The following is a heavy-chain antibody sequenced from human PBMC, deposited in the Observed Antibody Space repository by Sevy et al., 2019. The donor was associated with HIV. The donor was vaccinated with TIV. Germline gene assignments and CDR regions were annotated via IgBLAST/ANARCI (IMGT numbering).Heavy chain of an antibody. CDR3: AGERGYCSSTGCYFVGSSAFDY. V-gene: IGHV3-48*01. CDR2: ISSSSSTI. CDR1: GFTFSTYS. D-gene: IGHD2-2*01. J-gene: IGHJ4*02. Sequence: GGSLRLSCAASGFTFSTYSMNWVRQAPGKGLEWVSYISSSSSTIYYADSVKGRFTISRDKAKNSLYLEMNSLRAEDTDVYYCAGERGYCSSTGCYFVGSSAFDYWGQGTLVTVSS.